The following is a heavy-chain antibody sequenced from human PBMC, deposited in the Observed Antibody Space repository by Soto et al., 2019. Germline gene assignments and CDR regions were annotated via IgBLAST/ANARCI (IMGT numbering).Heavy chain of an antibody. CDR3: AHRPSYDFWSGYFDY. CDR1: GFSLSTSGVG. Sequence: QITLKESGPTLVKPTQTLTLTCTFSGFSLSTSGVGVGWIRQPPGKALEWLALIYWDDDKRYSPSLKSRLTITKDTSKNQVLLTMTNMDPVDTATYYCAHRPSYDFWSGYFDYWGQGTLVTVSS. V-gene: IGHV2-5*02. J-gene: IGHJ4*02. D-gene: IGHD3-3*01. CDR2: IYWDDDK.